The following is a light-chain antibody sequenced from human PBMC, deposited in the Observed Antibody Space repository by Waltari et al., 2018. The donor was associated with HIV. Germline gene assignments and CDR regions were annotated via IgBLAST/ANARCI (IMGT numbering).Light chain of an antibody. Sequence: QSVLPQPPSLSGAPGPRVTVSCTGSSSHIGAGVPVHCYQQLPGTAPTLLLYGNTNRPSGVPDRFSGSKSGTSASLAITGLQAEDEADYYCQSYDSSLSGLLFGGGTKLTVL. CDR2: GNT. CDR3: QSYDSSLSGLL. CDR1: SSHIGAGVP. V-gene: IGLV1-40*01. J-gene: IGLJ2*01.